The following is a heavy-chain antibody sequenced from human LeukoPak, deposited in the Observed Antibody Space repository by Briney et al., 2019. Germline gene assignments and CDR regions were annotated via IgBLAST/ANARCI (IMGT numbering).Heavy chain of an antibody. D-gene: IGHD2/OR15-2a*01. CDR2: INHSGST. Sequence: PSETLSPTCAVYGGSFSGYYWSWIRQPPGEGLEWIGEINHSGSTNYNPSLKSRVTISVDTSKNQFSLKLSSVTAADTAVYYCARGRFTFNDYWGQGTLVTVSS. V-gene: IGHV4-34*01. J-gene: IGHJ4*02. CDR3: ARGRFTFNDY. CDR1: GGSFSGYY.